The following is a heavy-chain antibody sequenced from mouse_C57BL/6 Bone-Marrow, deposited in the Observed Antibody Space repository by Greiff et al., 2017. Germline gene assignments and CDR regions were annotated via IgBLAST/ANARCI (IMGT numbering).Heavy chain of an antibody. J-gene: IGHJ1*03. CDR2: IWSGGST. D-gene: IGHD2-1*01. Sequence: QVQLQQSGPGLVQPSQSLSITCTVSGFSLTSYGVHWVRQSPGKGLEWLGVIWSGGSTDYNAAFISSLSISKDNSKSQVFFKMNSLQADDTAIYYCARNYDYGNSYWYFDVWGTGTTVTVSS. CDR3: ARNYDYGNSYWYFDV. V-gene: IGHV2-2*01. CDR1: GFSLTSYG.